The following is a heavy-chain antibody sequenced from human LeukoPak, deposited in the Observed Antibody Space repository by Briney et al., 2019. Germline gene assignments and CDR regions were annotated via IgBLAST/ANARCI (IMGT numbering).Heavy chain of an antibody. D-gene: IGHD2-8*01. J-gene: IGHJ3*02. CDR1: GFTFSSYS. CDR2: ISSSTSYI. V-gene: IGHV3-21*01. Sequence: PGGSLRLSCAASGFTFSSYSMNWVRQAPGKGLEWVSFISSSTSYISYADSVKGRFTISRDNAKSSLWLRMNSLRAEDTAVYYCARATNGRFDIWGQGTMVTVSS. CDR3: ARATNGRFDI.